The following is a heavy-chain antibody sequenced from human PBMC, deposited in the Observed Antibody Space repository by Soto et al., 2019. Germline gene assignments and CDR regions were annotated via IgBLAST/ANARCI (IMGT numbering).Heavy chain of an antibody. Sequence: EVQLVESGGGLVQPGGSLRLSCAASGFTFTSYWMSWVRQAPGKGLEWVANIKQDGSSKYYGESVKGRFTVSRDKAKSSIYLQMDRLREADTAVYRCARLRFILLERDFDFWGQGILVTVSS. J-gene: IGHJ4*02. CDR3: ARLRFILLERDFDF. D-gene: IGHD3-3*01. CDR2: IKQDGSSK. V-gene: IGHV3-7*05. CDR1: GFTFTSYW.